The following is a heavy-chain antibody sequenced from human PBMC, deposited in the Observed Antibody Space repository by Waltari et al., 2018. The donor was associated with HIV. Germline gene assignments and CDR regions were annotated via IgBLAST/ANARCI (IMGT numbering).Heavy chain of an antibody. Sequence: EVQLVESGGGLVQPGGSLRLSCEASGFTFSSYWMNWVRQAPGKGLELVSRINTDGNTITYAYSVKGRFTISRDNANNTLYLEMNSLRPEDTGIYYCARECLRVCFSSGWEEVAHWGQGTLVTVSS. CDR1: GFTFSSYW. J-gene: IGHJ4*02. V-gene: IGHV3-74*01. CDR2: INTDGNTI. CDR3: ARECLRVCFSSGWEEVAH. D-gene: IGHD6-19*01.